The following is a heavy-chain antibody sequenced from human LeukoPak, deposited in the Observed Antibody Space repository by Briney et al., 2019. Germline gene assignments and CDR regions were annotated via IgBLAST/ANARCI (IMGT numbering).Heavy chain of an antibody. CDR3: ARVETAKTFFYSNYLDY. D-gene: IGHD2-21*02. CDR2: ISSSSSYI. CDR1: GFSFKTYS. J-gene: IGHJ4*02. Sequence: GGSLRLSCAASGFSFKTYSMNWVRQAPGKGLEWVSSISSSSSYIYYADSVKGRFTISRDNAKNSLYLQMNSLRAEDTAVYYCARVETAKTFFYSNYLDYWGQGTLVTVSS. V-gene: IGHV3-21*01.